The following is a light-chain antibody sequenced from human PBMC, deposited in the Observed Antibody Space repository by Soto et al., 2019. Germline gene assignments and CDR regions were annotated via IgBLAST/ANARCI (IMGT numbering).Light chain of an antibody. J-gene: IGKJ4*01. Sequence: DIVMTQSPLSLPVTPGEPAPISCRSSQSLLHSNGYNYLDWYLQKPGQSPQLLIYLGSNRASGVPDRFSGSGSGTDFTLKITRVEAEDVAIYYCMQALQTPLTVGGGNKVDIK. V-gene: IGKV2-28*01. CDR3: MQALQTPLT. CDR1: QSLLHSNGYNY. CDR2: LGS.